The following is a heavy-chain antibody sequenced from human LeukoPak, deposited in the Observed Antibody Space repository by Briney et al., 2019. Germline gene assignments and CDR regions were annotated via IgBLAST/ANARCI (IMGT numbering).Heavy chain of an antibody. CDR1: GYTFTSYG. D-gene: IGHD1-26*01. V-gene: IGHV1-18*01. J-gene: IGHJ4*02. CDR3: AREAIVGATGDY. CDR2: ISAYNVNT. Sequence: ASVKVSCKASGYTFTSYGIRRVRQAPGQGLEWMGWISAYNVNTNYAQKLQGRVTMTTDTSTSTAYMELRSLRSDDTAVYYCAREAIVGATGDYWGQGTLVTVSS.